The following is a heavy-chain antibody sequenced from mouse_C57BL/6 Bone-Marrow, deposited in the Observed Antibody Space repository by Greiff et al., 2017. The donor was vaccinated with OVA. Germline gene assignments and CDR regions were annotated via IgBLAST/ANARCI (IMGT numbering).Heavy chain of an antibody. CDR2: IDPSDSYT. Sequence: QVQLQQPGAELVKPGASVKLSCKASGYTFTSYWMQWVKQRPGQGLEWIGEIDPSDSYTNYNQKFKGKATLTVDTSSSTAYMQLSSLTSEDSAVYYCARAGYYYFDYWGQVTTLTVSS. CDR3: ARAGYYYFDY. D-gene: IGHD2-3*01. J-gene: IGHJ2*01. V-gene: IGHV1-50*01. CDR1: GYTFTSYW.